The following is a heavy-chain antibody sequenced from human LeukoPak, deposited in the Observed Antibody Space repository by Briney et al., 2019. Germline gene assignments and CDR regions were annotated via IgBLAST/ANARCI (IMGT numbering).Heavy chain of an antibody. CDR2: IYYSGST. CDR3: AREGSGSGGAFDI. Sequence: SETLSLTCTVSGGSISTYYWSWIRQPPGKGLEWIGYIYYSGSTNYNPSLKSRVTISVDTPKNQFSLKLSSVTAADTAVYYCAREGSGSGGAFDIWGQGTMVTVSS. CDR1: GGSISTYY. D-gene: IGHD3-10*01. J-gene: IGHJ3*02. V-gene: IGHV4-59*01.